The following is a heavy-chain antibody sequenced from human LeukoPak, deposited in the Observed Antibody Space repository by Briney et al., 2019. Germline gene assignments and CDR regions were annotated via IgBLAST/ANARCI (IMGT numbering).Heavy chain of an antibody. CDR3: AKDTIPYGRSYYYMDV. CDR1: GFTFDDYA. Sequence: PGGSLRLSCAASGFTFDDYAMHWVRQAPGKGLEWVSLISGDGGSTYYADSEKGRFTVSRDNSKNSLYLHMSSLRTEDTALFYCAKDTIPYGRSYYYMDVWGKGATVTVSS. J-gene: IGHJ6*03. V-gene: IGHV3-43*02. D-gene: IGHD3-10*01. CDR2: ISGDGGST.